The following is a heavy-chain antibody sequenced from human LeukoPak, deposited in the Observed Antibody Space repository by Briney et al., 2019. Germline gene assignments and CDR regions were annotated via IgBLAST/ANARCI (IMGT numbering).Heavy chain of an antibody. Sequence: SVKVSCKASGGTFSSYAISWVRQAPGQGLEWMGGIIPIFGTANYAQKFQGRVTITTDESTSTAYMELSSLRSEDTAVFYCARGTEQRYQPLLFWGQGTPGTGSS. D-gene: IGHD2-2*01. J-gene: IGHJ4*02. CDR3: ARGTEQRYQPLLF. CDR2: IIPIFGTA. V-gene: IGHV1-69*05. CDR1: GGTFSSYA.